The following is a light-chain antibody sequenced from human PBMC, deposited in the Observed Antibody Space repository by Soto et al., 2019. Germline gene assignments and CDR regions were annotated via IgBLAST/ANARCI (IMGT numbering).Light chain of an antibody. CDR1: SSNIGAGYD. V-gene: IGLV1-40*01. Sequence: QSVLTQPPSVSGAPGQRVTISCTGSSSNIGAGYDVHWYQQLPGTAPKLLIHDNSNRPSGVPDRFSGSKSGTSASLAITGLQAEDEADYYCQSYDSSLSGSVFGGGTKLTVL. CDR2: DNS. CDR3: QSYDSSLSGSV. J-gene: IGLJ2*01.